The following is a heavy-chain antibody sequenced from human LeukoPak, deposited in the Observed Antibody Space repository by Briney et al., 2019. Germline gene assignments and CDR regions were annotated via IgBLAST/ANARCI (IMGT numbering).Heavy chain of an antibody. Sequence: GGSLRLSCEASGITVSDAWMSWVRQAPGKGLEWVGRIKSRRDGGTTDFAAHVKGRFSISRDDSKNTLYLQMNSLTMEDTAVYYCTTPRDLGQGTPVTVSS. CDR3: TTPRD. CDR1: GITVSDAW. J-gene: IGHJ4*02. CDR2: IKSRRDGGTT. V-gene: IGHV3-15*01.